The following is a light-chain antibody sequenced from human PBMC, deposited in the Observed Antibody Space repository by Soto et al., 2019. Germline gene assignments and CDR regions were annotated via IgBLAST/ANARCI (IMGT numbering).Light chain of an antibody. V-gene: IGKV1-5*01. CDR3: QQYNSYLIT. CDR1: PSTSRW. CDR2: DAS. Sequence: DIQMTQSPSTLSASVGDTVTITCRASPSTSRWLAWYQQKPGKVPKVLIYDASRLESGVPLRFSGSGSGTEFTLTTSSLQPDDFATYDCQQYNSYLITFGQGTRVEIK. J-gene: IGKJ5*01.